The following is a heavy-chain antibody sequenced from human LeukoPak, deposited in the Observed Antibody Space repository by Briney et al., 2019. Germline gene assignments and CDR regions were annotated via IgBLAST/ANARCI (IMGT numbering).Heavy chain of an antibody. CDR1: GFSFSTYS. CDR2: ISRNSRYI. CDR3: ARVAEAAAFDS. Sequence: GGSLGLSCAASGFSFSTYSMNWVRQAPGKGLEWVSSISRNSRYIYYADSMRGRFTISRDNAKNSLYLQMNSLKPEDTAVYYCARVAEAAAFDSWGQGTLVTVSS. D-gene: IGHD6-13*01. J-gene: IGHJ4*02. V-gene: IGHV3-21*06.